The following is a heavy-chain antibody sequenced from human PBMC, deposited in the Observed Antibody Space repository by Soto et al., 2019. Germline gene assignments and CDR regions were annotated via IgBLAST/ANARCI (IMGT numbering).Heavy chain of an antibody. D-gene: IGHD3-22*01. Sequence: GASVKVSFKSSGYTFTSYGISWVRPAPGQGLEWMGWICAYNGNTNYAQKLQGRVTMTTDTSTSTAYMELRSLRSDETAVYYCARKRSSPPAWGYYDSSGYVDAFDIWGQGTMVTVSS. V-gene: IGHV1-18*04. J-gene: IGHJ3*02. CDR3: ARKRSSPPAWGYYDSSGYVDAFDI. CDR2: ICAYNGNT. CDR1: GYTFTSYG.